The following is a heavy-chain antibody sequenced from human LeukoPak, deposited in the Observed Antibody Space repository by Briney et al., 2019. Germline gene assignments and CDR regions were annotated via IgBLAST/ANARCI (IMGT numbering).Heavy chain of an antibody. J-gene: IGHJ3*02. CDR3: AGATDAFDI. CDR2: INPSGGST. Sequence: ASVTVSCKASGYTFTSYYMHWVRQAPGQGLEWMGIINPSGGSTSYAQKFQGRVTMTSGTSTSTVYMELSSLRSEDTAVYYCAGATDAFDIWGQGTMVTVSS. V-gene: IGHV1-46*03. CDR1: GYTFTSYY.